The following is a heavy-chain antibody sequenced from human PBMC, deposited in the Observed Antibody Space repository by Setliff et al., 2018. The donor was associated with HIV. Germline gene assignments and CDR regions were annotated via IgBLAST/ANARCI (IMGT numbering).Heavy chain of an antibody. J-gene: IGHJ4*02. D-gene: IGHD6-19*01. CDR2: IYHSGST. V-gene: IGHV4-38-2*02. CDR3: ARDQRTAVAGTYY. CDR1: AYSLSGGYY. Sequence: LSLTCAVSAYSLSGGYYWGWIRQPPGKGLEWIGSIYHSGSTYYNPSLKSRVTLSVDTSKNQFSLKLTSVTAADTAVYYCARDQRTAVAGTYYWGQGTLVTVSS.